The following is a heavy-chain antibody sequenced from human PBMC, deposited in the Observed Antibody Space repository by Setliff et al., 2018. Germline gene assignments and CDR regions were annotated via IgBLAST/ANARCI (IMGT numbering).Heavy chain of an antibody. CDR3: AKTYNWNSYDTFDL. D-gene: IGHD1-7*01. V-gene: IGHV5-51*01. CDR2: IYPGDSDT. CDR1: GNTFTNYW. J-gene: IGHJ3*01. Sequence: PGESLKISCKGSGNTFTNYWIGWVRQMPGKGLEWMGIIYPGDSDTRYSPSFQGQVIISVDKSISTAYLQWSSLKASDTAIYYCAKTYNWNSYDTFDLWGQGTMVTVS.